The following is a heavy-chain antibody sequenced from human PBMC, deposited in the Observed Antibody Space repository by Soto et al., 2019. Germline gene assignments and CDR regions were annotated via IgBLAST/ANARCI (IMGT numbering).Heavy chain of an antibody. Sequence: ASVKVSCKASGFSFSISAVHWVRQARGQRLEWIGWIVVGSGNTNYAQKFQGRVTITIDTSATTVYMELNNLKSEDTAVYYCAPSVIVATGTLNWFEPWGQGTLVTVSS. V-gene: IGHV1-58*01. J-gene: IGHJ5*02. CDR2: IVVGSGNT. D-gene: IGHD3-16*02. CDR1: GFSFSISA. CDR3: APSVIVATGTLNWFEP.